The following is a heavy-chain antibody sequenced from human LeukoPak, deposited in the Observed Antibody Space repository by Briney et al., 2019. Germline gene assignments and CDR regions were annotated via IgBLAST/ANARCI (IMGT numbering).Heavy chain of an antibody. CDR2: TYYSGTT. V-gene: IGHV4-59*08. Sequence: SETLSLTCTVSGGSISGYYWSWIRQPPGKGLEWIGYTYYSGTTKYNPSLTSRGTISVDTSKNQFSLKLNSVTAADTAVYYCARAGLPAADRQRYYMDVWGKGTTVTVSS. D-gene: IGHD2-2*01. CDR1: GGSISGYY. J-gene: IGHJ6*03. CDR3: ARAGLPAADRQRYYMDV.